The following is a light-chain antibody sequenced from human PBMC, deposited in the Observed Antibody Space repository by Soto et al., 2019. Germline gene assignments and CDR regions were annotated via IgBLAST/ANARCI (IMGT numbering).Light chain of an antibody. CDR1: SSDIGTYDY. Sequence: QSALTQPASVSGSPGQSIAISCNGTSSDIGTYDYVSWYQQHPGKAPKLMLFDVNHRPSGVSDRFFGSKSGNTASLTISGLQAEDEADYYCSSYTTSSSVIFGGGTKVT. CDR3: SSYTTSSSVI. V-gene: IGLV2-14*03. CDR2: DVN. J-gene: IGLJ2*01.